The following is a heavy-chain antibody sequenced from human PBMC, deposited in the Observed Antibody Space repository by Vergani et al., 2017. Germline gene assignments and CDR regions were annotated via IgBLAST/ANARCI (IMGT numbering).Heavy chain of an antibody. CDR2: IYYSGST. V-gene: IGHV4-31*03. CDR3: AREPDIRVHWFDP. D-gene: IGHD3-9*01. Sequence: QVQLQESGQGLVKPSQTLSLTCTVSGGSISSGGYYWSWIRQPPGKGLEWIGYIYYSGSTYYNPSLKSRVTISVDTSKNQFSLKLSSVTAADTAVYYCAREPDIRVHWFDPWGQGTLVTVSS. CDR1: GGSISSGGYY. J-gene: IGHJ5*02.